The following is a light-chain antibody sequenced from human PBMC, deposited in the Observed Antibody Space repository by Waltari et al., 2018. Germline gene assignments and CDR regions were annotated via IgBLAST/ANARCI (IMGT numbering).Light chain of an antibody. CDR1: RSDGGGYNY. V-gene: IGLV2-14*03. CDR2: DVR. Sequence: QSALTQPASVSGSPGQSITISCTGTRSDGGGYNYVSWYQQHPGKAPKLMIYDVRNRPSGVSNRFSGSKSGNTASLTISGLQAEDEADYYCSSYTSSSTSFGGGTKLTVL. J-gene: IGLJ2*01. CDR3: SSYTSSSTS.